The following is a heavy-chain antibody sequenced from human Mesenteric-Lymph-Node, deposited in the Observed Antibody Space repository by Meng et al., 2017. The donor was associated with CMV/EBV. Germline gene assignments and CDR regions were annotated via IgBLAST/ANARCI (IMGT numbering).Heavy chain of an antibody. Sequence: GGSLRLSCAASGFTFNNAWMSWVRQAPGKGLEWVGLVKSKTDGGTTDFAAPVKGRFSISRDDSENTLYLQMNSLKSEYTAVYYCTTDRVAAAGRTWYYFDNRGQGTLVTVSS. V-gene: IGHV3-15*01. CDR3: TTDRVAAAGRTWYYFDN. J-gene: IGHJ4*02. CDR1: GFTFNNAW. D-gene: IGHD6-13*01. CDR2: VKSKTDGGTT.